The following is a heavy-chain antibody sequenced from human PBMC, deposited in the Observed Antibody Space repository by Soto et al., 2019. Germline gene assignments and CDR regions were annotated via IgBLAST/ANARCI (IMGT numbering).Heavy chain of an antibody. CDR2: ISHDGSNK. CDR3: AKDRLVYCAGDCYPPSYFDY. Sequence: GGSLRLSCAASGFTFSSYGMHWVRQAPGKGLEWVAVISHDGSNKYYADSVKGRFTISRDNSKNTLYLQMNSLRDEDTAAYYCAKDRLVYCAGDCYPPSYFDYWGRGTLVTVSS. CDR1: GFTFSSYG. D-gene: IGHD2-21*02. V-gene: IGHV3-30*18. J-gene: IGHJ4*02.